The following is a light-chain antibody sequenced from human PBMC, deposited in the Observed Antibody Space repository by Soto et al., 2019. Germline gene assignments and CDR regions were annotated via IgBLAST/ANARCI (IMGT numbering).Light chain of an antibody. CDR1: QSVSNKY. V-gene: IGKV3-20*01. CDR2: VSS. CDR3: QQYGSSPPYT. Sequence: EVVLTQSPGTLSLSPGERATLSCRASQSVSNKYLAWYQQKPGPAPRLLLFVSSDTANGIPDRFSGSGSGTDFPLTISRLEPEDFAVYYCQQYGSSPPYTFGQGTKLEIK. J-gene: IGKJ2*01.